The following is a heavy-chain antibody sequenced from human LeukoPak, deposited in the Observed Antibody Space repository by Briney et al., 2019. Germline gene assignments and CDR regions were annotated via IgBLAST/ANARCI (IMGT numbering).Heavy chain of an antibody. D-gene: IGHD3-3*01. J-gene: IGHJ3*02. CDR2: ISSSSSYI. Sequence: LXXEASGFTFSNXWMSWVRQAPGXXLEXVSSISSSSSYIYYADSVKGRFTISRDNAKNSLYLQMNSLRAEDTAVYYCARDPHYDFWSGYWGAFDIWGQGTMVTVSS. CDR1: GFTFSNXW. V-gene: IGHV3-21*01. CDR3: ARDPHYDFWSGYWGAFDI.